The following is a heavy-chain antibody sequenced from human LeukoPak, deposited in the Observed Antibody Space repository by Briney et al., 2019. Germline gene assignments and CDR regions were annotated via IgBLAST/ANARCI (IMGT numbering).Heavy chain of an antibody. D-gene: IGHD4-17*01. CDR3: ASVAMTTVTTDFDY. CDR1: GYTFTSFG. V-gene: IGHV1-18*01. CDR2: ISAYNGNT. Sequence: ASVKVSCKASGYTFTSFGISWVRQAPGQGLEWMGWISAYNGNTNYAQKLQGRVTMTTDTSTSTAYMELRSLRSDDTAVYYCASVAMTTVTTDFDYWGQGTLVTVSS. J-gene: IGHJ4*02.